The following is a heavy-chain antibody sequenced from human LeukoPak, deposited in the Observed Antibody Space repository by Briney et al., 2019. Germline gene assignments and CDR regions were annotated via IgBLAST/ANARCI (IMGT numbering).Heavy chain of an antibody. CDR3: ARDLPPNYYDSSGTALDY. CDR2: INPSGTTT. V-gene: IGHV1-46*01. D-gene: IGHD3-22*01. Sequence: ASVKVSCKASGYTFTTHDMHWVRQAPGQGLEWMGLINPSGTTTNYAQKFRGRVTMTRDLSTSTDYMELSSLRSDDTALYFCARDLPPNYYDSSGTALDYWGQGTLVTVSS. J-gene: IGHJ4*02. CDR1: GYTFTTHD.